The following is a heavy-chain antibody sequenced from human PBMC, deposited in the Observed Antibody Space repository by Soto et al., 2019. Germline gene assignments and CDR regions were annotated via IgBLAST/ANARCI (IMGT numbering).Heavy chain of an antibody. CDR1: GGSISSSSYY. J-gene: IGHJ5*02. CDR2: IYYSGST. Sequence: QLQLQESGPGLVKPSETLSLTCTVSGGSISSSSYYWGWIRQPPGKGLEWIGSIYYSGSTYYNPCLRSQVPLSVATSKNQWSLRLSSVTAADGVGYDGARHQSPSSSYVDPWGQGTLGTVSS. D-gene: IGHD6-13*01. V-gene: IGHV4-39*01. CDR3: ARHQSPSSSYVDP.